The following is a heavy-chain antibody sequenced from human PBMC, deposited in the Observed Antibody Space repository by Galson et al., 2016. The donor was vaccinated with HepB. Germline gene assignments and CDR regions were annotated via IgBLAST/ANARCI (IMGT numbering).Heavy chain of an antibody. CDR2: ISWNSGSL. CDR3: VKDRGRGCNGGLCYTYYFYAMDV. Sequence: CAASGFNFDDYAMHWVRQVPGKGLEWVSGISWNSGSLGYANSVKGRFTISRDNFKNSLFLQMNSLTIEDTALYYCVKDRGRGCNGGLCYTYYFYAMDVWGQGTTVTVSS. J-gene: IGHJ6*02. D-gene: IGHD2-8*02. V-gene: IGHV3-9*01. CDR1: GFNFDDYA.